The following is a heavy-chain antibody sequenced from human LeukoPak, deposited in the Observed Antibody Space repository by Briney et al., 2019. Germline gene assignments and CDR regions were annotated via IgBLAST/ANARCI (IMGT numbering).Heavy chain of an antibody. Sequence: SETLSLTCTVSGGSISSSSYYWGWIRQPPGKGLEWIGSIYYSGSTYYNPSLKSRVTISVDTSKNQFSLKLSSVTAADTAVYYCVRRRCSGGSCLPYYFDYWGQGTLVTVSS. CDR2: IYYSGST. J-gene: IGHJ4*02. CDR3: VRRRCSGGSCLPYYFDY. CDR1: GGSISSSSYY. D-gene: IGHD2-15*01. V-gene: IGHV4-39*07.